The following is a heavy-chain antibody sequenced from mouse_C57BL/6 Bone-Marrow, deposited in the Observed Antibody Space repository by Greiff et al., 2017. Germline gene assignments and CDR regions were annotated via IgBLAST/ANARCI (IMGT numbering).Heavy chain of an antibody. J-gene: IGHJ3*01. Sequence: QVQLQQSGPELVKPGASVKISCKASGYAFSSSWMNWVKQRPGKGLEWIGRIYPGDGDTNYNGKFKGKATLTADKSSSTAYMQLSSLTSEDSAVYFWARRLRLRGGWFAYWGQGTLVTVSA. CDR3: ARRLRLRGGWFAY. V-gene: IGHV1-82*01. CDR2: IYPGDGDT. CDR1: GYAFSSSW. D-gene: IGHD3-2*02.